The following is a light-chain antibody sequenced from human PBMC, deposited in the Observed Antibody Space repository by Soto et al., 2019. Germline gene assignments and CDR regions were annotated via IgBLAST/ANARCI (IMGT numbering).Light chain of an antibody. CDR3: AAWDDSLNGPYV. J-gene: IGLJ1*01. CDR1: SSNFGSNT. CDR2: SNN. Sequence: QSALAQPPSASGTPGQRVTISCSGSSSNFGSNTVNWYQQLPGTAPKLLIYSNNQRPSGVPDRFSGSKSGTSASLAISGLQSEDEADYYCAAWDDSLNGPYVFGTGTTVTVL. V-gene: IGLV1-44*01.